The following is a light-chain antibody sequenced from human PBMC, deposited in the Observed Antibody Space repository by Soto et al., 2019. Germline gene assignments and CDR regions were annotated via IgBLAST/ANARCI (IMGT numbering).Light chain of an antibody. J-gene: IGKJ1*01. V-gene: IGKV3D-20*02. CDR3: QQRSNWPRT. CDR2: ATS. Sequence: ENVLTQSPGTPSLSPGETAPLSCRASQSVSSRYLAWYQQKSGQAPRLLIYATSSRATDIPARFSGSGSGTDFTLTISSLEPEDFAVYYCQQRSNWPRTFGQGTKVDIK. CDR1: QSVSSRY.